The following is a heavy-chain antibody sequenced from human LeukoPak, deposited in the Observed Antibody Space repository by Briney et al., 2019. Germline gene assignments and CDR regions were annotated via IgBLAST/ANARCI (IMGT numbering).Heavy chain of an antibody. CDR1: GFTISNYV. V-gene: IGHV3-20*04. J-gene: IGHJ3*02. CDR3: ARTVGADAFDI. CDR2: INWNGGST. Sequence: PGGSLRLSCAASGFTISNYVMTWVRQAPGKGLEWVSGINWNGGSTGYADSVKGRFTISRDNAKNSLYLQMNSLRAEDTALYYCARTVGADAFDIWGQGTMVTVSS.